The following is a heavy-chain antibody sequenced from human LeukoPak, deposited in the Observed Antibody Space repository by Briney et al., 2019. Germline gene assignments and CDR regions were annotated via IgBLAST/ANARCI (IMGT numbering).Heavy chain of an antibody. CDR1: GGSISNYF. J-gene: IGHJ4*02. CDR3: AREGSGYPFDY. D-gene: IGHD3-22*01. V-gene: IGHV4-59*01. CDR2: IYYSGST. Sequence: PSEILSLTCAVFGGSISNYFWSWIRQPPGKGLEWIGYIYYSGSTNYNPSLKSRVTISVDTSKNQFSLKLSSVTAADTAVYYCAREGSGYPFDYWGQGTLVTVSS.